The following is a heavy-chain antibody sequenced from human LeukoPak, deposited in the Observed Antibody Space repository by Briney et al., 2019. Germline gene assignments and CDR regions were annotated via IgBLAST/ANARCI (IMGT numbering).Heavy chain of an antibody. CDR3: ARRGSGWSNPFDY. CDR2: IYPGDSDT. Sequence: GESLKISCKGSGYSFTSYWIGWVRQMPGKGLEWTGIIYPGDSDTRYSPSFQGQVTISADKSISTAYLQWSSLKASDTAIYYCARRGSGWSNPFDYWGQGTLVTVSS. D-gene: IGHD6-19*01. V-gene: IGHV5-51*01. J-gene: IGHJ4*02. CDR1: GYSFTSYW.